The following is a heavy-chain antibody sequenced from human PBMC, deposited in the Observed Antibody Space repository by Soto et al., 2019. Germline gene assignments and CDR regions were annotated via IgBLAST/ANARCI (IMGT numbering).Heavy chain of an antibody. V-gene: IGHV1-3*01. CDR2: INAGNGNT. CDR1: GYTFTSYA. CDR3: AGTGRPAAAPYYYYGMDV. Sequence: ASVKVSCKASGYTFTSYAMHWVRQAPGQRLEWMGWINAGNGNTKYSQKFQGRVTITRDTSASTAYMELSSLRSEDTAVYYCAGTGRPAAAPYYYYGMDVWGQGTTVTVSS. D-gene: IGHD2-2*01. J-gene: IGHJ6*02.